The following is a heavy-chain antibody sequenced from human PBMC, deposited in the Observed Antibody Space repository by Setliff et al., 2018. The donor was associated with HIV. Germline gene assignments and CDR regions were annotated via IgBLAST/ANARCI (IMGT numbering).Heavy chain of an antibody. V-gene: IGHV3-48*04. CDR2: ISSTGITT. CDR1: GFIFSNYR. Sequence: GGSLRLSCVGSGFIFSNYRMNWVRQAPGKGLEWIAYISSTGITTYYADSVKGRFTISRDNAKNPLYLQMNSLRAEDTAVYYCARDDHGALMGVIIRYYYMDVWGKGTTVTVSS. D-gene: IGHD3-10*01. CDR3: ARDDHGALMGVIIRYYYMDV. J-gene: IGHJ6*03.